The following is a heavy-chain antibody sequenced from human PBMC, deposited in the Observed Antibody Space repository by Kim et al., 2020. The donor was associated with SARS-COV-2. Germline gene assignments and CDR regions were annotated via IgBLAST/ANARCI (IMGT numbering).Heavy chain of an antibody. CDR3: ARILFLWKYVFDW. J-gene: IGHJ4*02. D-gene: IGHD1-1*01. V-gene: IGHV5-51*06. Sequence: YSPSFQSQVTISADKSISTAYLHWSSLKAADSATYFCARILFLWKYVFDWWGQGTLVTVSS.